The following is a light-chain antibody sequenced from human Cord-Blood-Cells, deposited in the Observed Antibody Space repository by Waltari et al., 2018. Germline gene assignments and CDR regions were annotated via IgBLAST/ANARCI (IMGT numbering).Light chain of an antibody. V-gene: IGLV3-1*01. CDR2: QDS. Sequence: SYELTQPPSVSVSPGQTASITCSGDKLGYKYACWYQQKPGQSPVLVIYQDSQRPSGIPERFSGSNSGNTATLTISGTQAMDEADYYCQAWDSSTYVFGTGTKVTVL. J-gene: IGLJ1*01. CDR3: QAWDSSTYV. CDR1: KLGYKY.